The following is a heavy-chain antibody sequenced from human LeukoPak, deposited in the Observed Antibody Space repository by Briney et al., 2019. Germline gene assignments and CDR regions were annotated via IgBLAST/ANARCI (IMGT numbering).Heavy chain of an antibody. CDR3: ARDGKYYYDSSGYSWFDP. V-gene: IGHV3-11*01. J-gene: IGHJ5*02. CDR2: ISSSGSTI. Sequence: GGSLRLSCAASGFTFSDYYMSWIRQAPGKGLEWVSYISSSGSTIYYAGSVKGRFTISRDNAKNSLYLQMNSLRAEDTAVYYCARDGKYYYDSSGYSWFDPWGQGTLVTVSS. CDR1: GFTFSDYY. D-gene: IGHD3-22*01.